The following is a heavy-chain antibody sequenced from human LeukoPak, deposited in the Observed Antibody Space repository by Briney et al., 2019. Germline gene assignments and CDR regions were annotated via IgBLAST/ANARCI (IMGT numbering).Heavy chain of an antibody. CDR2: INSDGSST. CDR1: GFTFSSYW. Sequence: GGSLRLSCAASGFTFSSYWMHWVRQAPGKGLVWVSRINSDGSSTSYADSVKGRFTISRYNAKNTLYLQMNSLRAEDTAVYYCAGGSGYVDAFDIWGQGTMVTVSS. V-gene: IGHV3-74*01. CDR3: AGGSGYVDAFDI. J-gene: IGHJ3*02. D-gene: IGHD5-12*01.